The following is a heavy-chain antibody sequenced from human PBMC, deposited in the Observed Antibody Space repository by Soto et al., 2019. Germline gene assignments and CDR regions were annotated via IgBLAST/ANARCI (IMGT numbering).Heavy chain of an antibody. J-gene: IGHJ4*02. V-gene: IGHV4-39*07. CDR2: IYYSGST. CDR3: ARDTGWGLGY. CDR1: GGSISSSSYY. Sequence: SETLSLTCAVSGGSISSSSYYWGWIRQPPGKGLEWIGSIYYSGSTYYNPSLKSRVTISVDTSKNQFSLNLTSVTAADTAMYYCARDTGWGLGYWGQGTLVTVSS. D-gene: IGHD6-19*01.